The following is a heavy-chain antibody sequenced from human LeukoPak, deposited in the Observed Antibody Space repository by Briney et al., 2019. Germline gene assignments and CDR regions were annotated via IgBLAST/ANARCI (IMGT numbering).Heavy chain of an antibody. Sequence: ASVKVSCKASGGTFSSYAISWVRQAPGQELEWMGRIIPIFGIANYAQKFQGRVTITADKSTSTAYMELSSLRSEDTAVYYCARGGLQAPGWFDPWGQGTLVTVSS. V-gene: IGHV1-69*04. CDR3: ARGGLQAPGWFDP. J-gene: IGHJ5*02. CDR2: IIPIFGIA. D-gene: IGHD4-11*01. CDR1: GGTFSSYA.